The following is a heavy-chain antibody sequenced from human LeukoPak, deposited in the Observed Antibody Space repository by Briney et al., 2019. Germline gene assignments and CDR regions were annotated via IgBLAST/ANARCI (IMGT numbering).Heavy chain of an antibody. D-gene: IGHD4-17*01. CDR2: INPSGGST. CDR1: GGTFSSYA. J-gene: IGHJ4*02. Sequence: ASVKVSCKASGGTFSSYAISWVRQAPGQGLEWMGIINPSGGSTSYAQKFQGRVTMTRDTSTSTVYMELSSLRSEDTAVYYCARDYGDYVRYFDYWGQGTLVTVSS. V-gene: IGHV1-46*01. CDR3: ARDYGDYVRYFDY.